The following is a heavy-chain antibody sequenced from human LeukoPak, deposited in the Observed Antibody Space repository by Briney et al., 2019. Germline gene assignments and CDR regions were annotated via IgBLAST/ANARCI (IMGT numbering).Heavy chain of an antibody. CDR1: GYTFTAYY. V-gene: IGHV1-2*02. J-gene: IGHJ4*02. CDR3: ARARVPIAVAGLYYFDY. Sequence: MPGASVKVSCKASGYTFTAYYIHWLRQAPGQGPEWMGWIKPDSGSSHYAQKFQGRVTMTRDTSSNSACMDLTRLKSDDTAVYYCARARVPIAVAGLYYFDYWGQGALVTVSS. CDR2: IKPDSGSS. D-gene: IGHD6-19*01.